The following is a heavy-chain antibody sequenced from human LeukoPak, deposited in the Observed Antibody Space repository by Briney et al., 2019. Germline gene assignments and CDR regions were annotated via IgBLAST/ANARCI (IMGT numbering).Heavy chain of an antibody. Sequence: PGGSLRLSCAASGFTFSSYNMNWVRQAPGKGPEWVSYISSSSDAIYYPDSVRGRFTISRDNAKNSLYLQMNSLRDEDTAVYYCARAMRSGYDYWGQGTLVTVSS. J-gene: IGHJ4*02. CDR3: ARAMRSGYDY. CDR1: GFTFSSYN. D-gene: IGHD5-12*01. CDR2: ISSSSDAI. V-gene: IGHV3-48*02.